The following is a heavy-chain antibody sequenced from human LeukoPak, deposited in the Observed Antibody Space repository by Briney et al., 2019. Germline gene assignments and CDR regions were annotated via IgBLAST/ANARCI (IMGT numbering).Heavy chain of an antibody. CDR3: AREVALGYYDSSGYYLDY. V-gene: IGHV3-30-3*01. D-gene: IGHD3-22*01. Sequence: PGGSLRLSCAASGFTFSSYAMHWVRQAPGKGLEWVAVISYDGSNKYYADSVKGRFTISRDNSKNTLYLQMNSLRAEDTAVYYCAREVALGYYDSSGYYLDYWGQGTLVTVSS. J-gene: IGHJ4*02. CDR1: GFTFSSYA. CDR2: ISYDGSNK.